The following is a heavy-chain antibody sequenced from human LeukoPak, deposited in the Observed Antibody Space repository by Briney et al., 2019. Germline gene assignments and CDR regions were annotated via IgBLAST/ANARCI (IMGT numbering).Heavy chain of an antibody. D-gene: IGHD4-11*01. CDR3: ARGSTRTVTIPLGY. CDR1: GFTFSSDW. Sequence: QPGGSLRLSCAASGFTFSSDWMSWVRQAPGKGLEWVANIKQDGSEKYYVDSVKGRFTISRDNAKNSLYLQMNSLRAEDTAVYYCARGSTRTVTIPLGYWGQGTLVTVSS. J-gene: IGHJ4*02. V-gene: IGHV3-7*01. CDR2: IKQDGSEK.